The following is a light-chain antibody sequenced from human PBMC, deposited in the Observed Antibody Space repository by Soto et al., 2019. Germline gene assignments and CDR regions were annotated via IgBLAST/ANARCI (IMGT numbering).Light chain of an antibody. CDR1: QDISNS. CDR3: QKYNRAPLT. V-gene: IGKV1-27*01. Sequence: DIQMTQSPSSLSASVGDRVTITCRSSQDISNSLAWYQQKPGQVPKVLIYAASILQSGVPARFSGSGSGTDFTLTIRSMQPEDVATYYCQKYNRAPLTFGGGTKVEI. J-gene: IGKJ4*01. CDR2: AAS.